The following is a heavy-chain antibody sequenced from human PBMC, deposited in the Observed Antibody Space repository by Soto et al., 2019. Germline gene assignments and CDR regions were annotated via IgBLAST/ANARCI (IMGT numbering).Heavy chain of an antibody. CDR1: GYTFTSYG. V-gene: IGHV1-18*01. D-gene: IGHD6-25*01. Sequence: ASVKVSCKASGYTFTSYGMRWVRQAPGQGLEWMGWISAYNGNTNYAQKLQGRVTMTTDTSTSTAYMELRSLRSDDTAVYYCARESSSGCHDYWGQGTLVTVSS. CDR3: ARESSSGCHDY. J-gene: IGHJ4*02. CDR2: ISAYNGNT.